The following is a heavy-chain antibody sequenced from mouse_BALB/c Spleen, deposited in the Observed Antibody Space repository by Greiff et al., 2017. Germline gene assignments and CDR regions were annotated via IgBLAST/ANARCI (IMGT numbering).Heavy chain of an antibody. CDR1: GFTFSSYA. D-gene: IGHD1-1*01. CDR2: ISSGGST. Sequence: EVKLVESGGGLVKPGGSLKLSCAASGFTFSSYAMSWVSQTPEKRLEWVASISSGGSTYYPDSVKGRFTISRDYARNILYLQMSSLRSEDTAMYYCARGYGSSYGYFDYWGQGTALTVSS. V-gene: IGHV5-6-5*01. J-gene: IGHJ2*01. CDR3: ARGYGSSYGYFDY.